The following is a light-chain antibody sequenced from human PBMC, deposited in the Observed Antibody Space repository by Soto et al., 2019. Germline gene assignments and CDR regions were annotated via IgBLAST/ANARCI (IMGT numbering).Light chain of an antibody. CDR1: QSLASNY. CDR3: QHYESSLPSYT. V-gene: IGKV3-20*01. Sequence: EIVLTQSPGTLSLSPGERATLSCRASQSLASNYLAWYQQKPGQAPRLLIYNASTRATGIPDRFSGSGSGTDFALTISRLEPEDFAVYYCQHYESSLPSYTFDQGTKLEVK. CDR2: NAS. J-gene: IGKJ2*01.